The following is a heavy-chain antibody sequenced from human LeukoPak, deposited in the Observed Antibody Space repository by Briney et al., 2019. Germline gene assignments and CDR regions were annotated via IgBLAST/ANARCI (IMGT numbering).Heavy chain of an antibody. Sequence: GGSLRLSCAASGFTVSTTYMSWVRQAPGRGLEWVPVIYSGGSTYYADSVKGRFTISRDNSKNTVYLQMNSLRAEDTAVYYCARDPTATVGHWGQGTLVTVSS. CDR1: GFTVSTTY. D-gene: IGHD4-11*01. J-gene: IGHJ4*02. V-gene: IGHV3-53*01. CDR2: IYSGGST. CDR3: ARDPTATVGH.